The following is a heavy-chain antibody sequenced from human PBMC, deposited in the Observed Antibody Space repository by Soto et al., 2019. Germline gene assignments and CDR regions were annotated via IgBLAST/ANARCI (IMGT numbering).Heavy chain of an antibody. CDR2: MSYDGSSK. CDR3: AKDRGWSRADLEY. Sequence: QVQLVESGGGVVQPGSSLRLSCAASGFNFSSVGMHWVRQAPGKGLEWVALMSYDGSSKYYQDSLKGRFTISRDKSKNTLYLHMSSLRVEDTAVYYCAKDRGWSRADLEYWGQGTLVTVSS. D-gene: IGHD3-10*01. CDR1: GFNFSSVG. J-gene: IGHJ4*02. V-gene: IGHV3-30*18.